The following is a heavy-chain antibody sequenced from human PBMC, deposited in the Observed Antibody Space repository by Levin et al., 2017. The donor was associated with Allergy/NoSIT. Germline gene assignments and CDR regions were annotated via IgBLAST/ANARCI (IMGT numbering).Heavy chain of an antibody. V-gene: IGHV2-5*02. Sequence: SGPTLVKPTQTLTLTCTFSGFSLSTSGVGVGWIRQPPGKALEWLALIYWDDDKRYSPSLKSRLTITKDTSKNQVVLTMTNMDPVDTATYYCAHRYCSGGSCYSGDWFDPWGQGTLVTVSS. CDR1: GFSLSTSGVG. D-gene: IGHD2-15*01. CDR3: AHRYCSGGSCYSGDWFDP. CDR2: IYWDDDK. J-gene: IGHJ5*02.